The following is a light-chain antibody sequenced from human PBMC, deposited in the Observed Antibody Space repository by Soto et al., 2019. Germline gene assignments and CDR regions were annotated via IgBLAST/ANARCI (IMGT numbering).Light chain of an antibody. Sequence: QPVLTQPPSASGTPGQRVTISCSGSNSNIGNNAVNWYQQLPGTAPTLLIYSNNQRPSGVPDRFSGSKSGTSASLAVNGLQSEDEADYYCAAWDDSLNGPFFGGGTKVTVL. CDR3: AAWDDSLNGPF. V-gene: IGLV1-44*01. J-gene: IGLJ2*01. CDR1: NSNIGNNA. CDR2: SNN.